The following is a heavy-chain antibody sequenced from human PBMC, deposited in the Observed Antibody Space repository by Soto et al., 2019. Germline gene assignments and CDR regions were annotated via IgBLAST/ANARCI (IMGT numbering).Heavy chain of an antibody. CDR3: AREGVGATDYYYDGMDV. D-gene: IGHD1-26*01. CDR2: IYHSGST. Sequence: SETLSLTCAVSGGSISSSNWWSWVRQPPGKGLEWIGEIYHSGSTNYNPSLKSRVTISVDKSKNQFSLKLSSVTAADTAVYYCAREGVGATDYYYDGMDVWGQGTTVTVS. V-gene: IGHV4-4*02. CDR1: GGSISSSNW. J-gene: IGHJ6*02.